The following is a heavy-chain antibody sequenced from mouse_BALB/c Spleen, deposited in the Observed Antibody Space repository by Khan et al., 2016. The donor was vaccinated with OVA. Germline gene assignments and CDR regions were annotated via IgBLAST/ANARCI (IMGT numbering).Heavy chain of an antibody. CDR3: ARVYYRYDEGYWYFDV. CDR1: GFTFSGYG. D-gene: IGHD2-14*01. V-gene: IGHV5-6-3*01. CDR2: INSNGGTS. Sequence: EVELVESGGGLVQPGGSLKLSCAASGFTFSGYGMSWVRQTPDKRLELVATINSNGGTSYYPDSVKGRFNISRDNAKNTLHLQMSSPKSEDTAMYYCARVYYRYDEGYWYFDVWGAGTTVTVSS. J-gene: IGHJ1*01.